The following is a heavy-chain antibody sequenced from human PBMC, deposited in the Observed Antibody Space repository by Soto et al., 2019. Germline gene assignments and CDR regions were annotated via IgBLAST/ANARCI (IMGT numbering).Heavy chain of an antibody. CDR1: GFTFGASA. J-gene: IGHJ4*02. Sequence: EVQLVESGGGLVQPGGSLKLSCAASGFTFGASALQWVRQASGKGLEWLGRIGSRGETYATPYAASVKGRFTISGADSKHTPHVKMQRRQREDTAVSDRSRDDSDWFFNWGRATLVTVAS. V-gene: IGHV3-73*02. D-gene: IGHD3-9*01. CDR3: SRDDSDWFFN. CDR2: IGSRGETYAT.